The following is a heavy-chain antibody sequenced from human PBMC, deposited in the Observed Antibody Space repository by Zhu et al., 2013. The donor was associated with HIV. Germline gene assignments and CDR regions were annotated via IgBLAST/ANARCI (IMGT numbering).Heavy chain of an antibody. CDR2: INPSGGST. CDR1: GYTFTSYY. D-gene: IGHD2-2*01. CDR3: ARDQVKYQLLRPGAWYYYYGMDV. Sequence: QVQLVQSGAEVKKPGASVKVSCKASGYTFTSYYMHWVRQAPGQGLEWMGIINPSGGSTSYAQKFQGRVTMTRDTSTSTVYMELSSLRSEDTAVYYCARDQVKYQLLRPGAWYYYYGMDVWGQGTTVTVSS. J-gene: IGHJ6*02. V-gene: IGHV1-46*01.